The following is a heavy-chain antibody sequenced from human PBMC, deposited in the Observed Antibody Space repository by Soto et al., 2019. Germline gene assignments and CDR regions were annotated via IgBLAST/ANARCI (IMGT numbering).Heavy chain of an antibody. J-gene: IGHJ4*02. Sequence: SETLSLTCTVSGGSISSYYWSLIRQPPGKGLEWIGYIYYSGSTNYNPSLKSRVTISVDTSKNQFSLKLSSVTAADTAVYYCAREYGSGWYYFEYWGQGSLVTVSS. CDR3: AREYGSGWYYFEY. V-gene: IGHV4-59*01. D-gene: IGHD6-19*01. CDR1: GGSISSYY. CDR2: IYYSGST.